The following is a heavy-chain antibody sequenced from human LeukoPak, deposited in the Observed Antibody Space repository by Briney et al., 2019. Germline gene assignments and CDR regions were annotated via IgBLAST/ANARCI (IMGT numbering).Heavy chain of an antibody. D-gene: IGHD2-15*01. CDR2: TNPNSGGT. Sequence: ASVKVSCKASGYTFTGYYMHWVRQAPGHGLEWMGWTNPNSGGTNYAQKFQGRVTMTRDTSISTAYMELSRLRSDDTAVYYCARDFLLRYCSGSRCYITPHFGYWGQGTLVTVSS. V-gene: IGHV1-2*02. CDR3: ARDFLLRYCSGSRCYITPHFGY. CDR1: GYTFTGYY. J-gene: IGHJ4*02.